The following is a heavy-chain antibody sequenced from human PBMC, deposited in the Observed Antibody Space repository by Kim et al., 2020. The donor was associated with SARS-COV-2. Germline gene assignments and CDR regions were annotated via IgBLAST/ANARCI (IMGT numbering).Heavy chain of an antibody. V-gene: IGHV3-23*01. CDR1: GFTFSSYA. CDR2: ISGSGSNT. J-gene: IGHJ6*02. D-gene: IGHD3-10*01. Sequence: GGSLRLSCAASGFTFSSYAMSWVRQAPGKGLEWVSAISGSGSNTYYADSVKGRFSISRDNSKNTLYLQMNSLRAEDTAVYSCAKAEGFGELLPDYYYYGMDVWGQGTTVTVS. CDR3: AKAEGFGELLPDYYYYGMDV.